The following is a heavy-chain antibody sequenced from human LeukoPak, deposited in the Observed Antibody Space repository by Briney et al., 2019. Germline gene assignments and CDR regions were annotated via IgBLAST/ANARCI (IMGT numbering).Heavy chain of an antibody. CDR1: GYTFTSYG. CDR3: ARALYSGNQRNWFDP. D-gene: IGHD6-13*01. J-gene: IGHJ5*02. Sequence: ASVKVSCKASGYTFTSYGISWVRQAPGQGLEWMGWINPNSGDTHYAQNFQARVTMTRDTPISTVYMDLSRLRSDDTAVYYCARALYSGNQRNWFDPWGQRTLVTVSS. CDR2: INPNSGDT. V-gene: IGHV1-2*02.